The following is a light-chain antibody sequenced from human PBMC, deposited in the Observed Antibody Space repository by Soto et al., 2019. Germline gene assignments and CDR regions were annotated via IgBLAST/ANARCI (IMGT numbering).Light chain of an antibody. CDR2: AAS. CDR1: QSVSCS. CDR3: QQRSNSPT. Sequence: EFVLTQSQATLSFSPGEREPLSSRAGQSVSCSLPWSQQNPGQAPSLLIYAASNRATDIPARFSGIWSGPDCTLTSSSLVTGDRSVNFCQQRSNSPTFGQGTKLEIK. V-gene: IGKV3-11*01. J-gene: IGKJ2*01.